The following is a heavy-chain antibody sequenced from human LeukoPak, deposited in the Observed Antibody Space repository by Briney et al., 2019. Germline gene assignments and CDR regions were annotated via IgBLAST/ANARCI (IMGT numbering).Heavy chain of an antibody. Sequence: GRSLRLSCAASGFTFSSYGMHWVRQAPGKGLEWVAVISYDGSNKYYTDSVKGRFTISRDNSRNTLYLQMNSLRAEDTAVYYCTRDLTVATIRTPLQHWGQGTLLTVSS. CDR1: GFTFSSYG. D-gene: IGHD5-12*01. CDR2: ISYDGSNK. V-gene: IGHV3-30*03. CDR3: TRDLTVATIRTPLQH. J-gene: IGHJ1*01.